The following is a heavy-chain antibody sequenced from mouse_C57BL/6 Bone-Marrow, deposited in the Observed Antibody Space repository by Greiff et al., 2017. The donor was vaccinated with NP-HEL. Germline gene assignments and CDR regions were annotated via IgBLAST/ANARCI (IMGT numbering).Heavy chain of an antibody. Sequence: EVKLMESGGGLVQPGGSLSLSCAASGFTFTDYYMSWVRQPPGKALEWLVFIRNKANGYTTEYSASVKGRFTIPRDNSQSILYLQMNALRAEDSATYYCARSIYYDYADDPFYAMDYWGQGTSVTVSS. CDR1: GFTFTDYY. CDR2: IRNKANGYTT. J-gene: IGHJ4*01. CDR3: ARSIYYDYADDPFYAMDY. D-gene: IGHD2-4*01. V-gene: IGHV7-3*01.